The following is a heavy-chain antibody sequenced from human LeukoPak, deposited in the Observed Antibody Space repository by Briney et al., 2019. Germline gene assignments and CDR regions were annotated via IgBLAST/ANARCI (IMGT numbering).Heavy chain of an antibody. D-gene: IGHD3-3*01. J-gene: IGHJ3*02. V-gene: IGHV4-39*07. CDR2: IYYSGST. Sequence: SETLSLTCTVSGGSISSSSYYWGWIRQPPGKGLEWIGSIYYSGSTYYNPSLKSRVTISVDTSKNQFSLKLSPVTAADTAVYYCARLHGITIFGVVIGAFDIWGQGTMVTVSS. CDR1: GGSISSSSYY. CDR3: ARLHGITIFGVVIGAFDI.